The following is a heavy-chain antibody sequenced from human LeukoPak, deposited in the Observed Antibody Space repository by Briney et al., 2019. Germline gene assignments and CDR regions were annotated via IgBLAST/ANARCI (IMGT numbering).Heavy chain of an antibody. V-gene: IGHV3-23*01. CDR1: GFTFSTYA. D-gene: IGHD1-26*01. J-gene: IGHJ4*02. CDR3: AKDVSAGGSGSYPTTSLFDY. CDR2: ISGSGGGT. Sequence: GGSLRLSCAASGFTFSTYAMSWVRQAPGKGLEWVSGISGSGGGTYYADSVRGRFTISRDNSKNTLYLQMNSLRAEDTAVYYCAKDVSAGGSGSYPTTSLFDYWGQGTLVTVSS.